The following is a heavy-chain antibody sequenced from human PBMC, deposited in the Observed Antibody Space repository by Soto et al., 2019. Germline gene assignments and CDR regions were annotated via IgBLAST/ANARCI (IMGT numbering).Heavy chain of an antibody. V-gene: IGHV3-23*01. CDR3: ARDDGSSWYVDY. J-gene: IGHJ4*01. CDR2: ISGSGVRT. Sequence: EVQLLEAGGGLVQPGGSLRLSCIDSGFSFSSYAMSWVRQAPGKGLEWVSGISGSGVRTYYADSVKGRFTISRDNSKDTLYLQMNSLRAEDTGVHYCARDDGSSWYVDYWGQGTLVTVSS. CDR1: GFSFSSYA. D-gene: IGHD6-13*01.